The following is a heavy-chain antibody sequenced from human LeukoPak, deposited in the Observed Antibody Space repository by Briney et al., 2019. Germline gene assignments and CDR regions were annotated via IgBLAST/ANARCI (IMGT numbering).Heavy chain of an antibody. CDR1: IYSITSGYY. V-gene: IGHV4-38-2*02. D-gene: IGHD3-16*01. Sequence: RPSETLSLTRAVSIYSITSGYYWGWIRQPPGKGLEWIGSLYQDGSTYYNPSLKSRVTISADTSKNQFSLKLNSLTAADTAVYYCARDQSWGAFDIWGQGTMVTVSS. CDR2: LYQDGST. CDR3: ARDQSWGAFDI. J-gene: IGHJ3*02.